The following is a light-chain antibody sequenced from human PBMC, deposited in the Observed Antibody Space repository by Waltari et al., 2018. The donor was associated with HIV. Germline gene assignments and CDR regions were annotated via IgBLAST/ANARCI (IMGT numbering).Light chain of an antibody. CDR2: AAS. Sequence: IQLTQSPSFLSASVGDRATITCRPSQGISSYLAWYQQKPGKAPKLLIYAASTLQSGVPSRFSGSGSGTEFTLTISSLQPEDFATYYCQQLNRYPLTFGPGTKVDIK. CDR1: QGISSY. V-gene: IGKV1-9*01. CDR3: QQLNRYPLT. J-gene: IGKJ3*01.